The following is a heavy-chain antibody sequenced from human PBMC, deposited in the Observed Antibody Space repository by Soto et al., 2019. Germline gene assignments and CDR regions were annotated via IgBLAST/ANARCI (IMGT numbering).Heavy chain of an antibody. V-gene: IGHV1-8*01. CDR1: GYTFTSYD. Sequence: QVQLVQSGAEVKKPGASVKVSCKASGYTFTSYDINWVRQATGQGLEWMGWMNCDSGNTGFAPNFQGRVSRTRDSSSNTAYMELSSLRSDDTAIYYCARGETFDPWGQGTLVTVSS. J-gene: IGHJ5*02. CDR3: ARGETFDP. CDR2: MNCDSGNT.